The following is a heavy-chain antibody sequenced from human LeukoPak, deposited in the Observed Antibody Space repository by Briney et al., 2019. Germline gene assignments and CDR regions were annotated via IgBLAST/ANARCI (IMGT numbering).Heavy chain of an antibody. CDR2: MNPNSGHT. V-gene: IGHV1-8*02. Sequence: ASVKVSCKASGYPFTTYGISWVRQATGQGLEWMGWMNPNSGHTGYAQKFQGRVTMTRDTSIRTAYMELSSLRSEDTAVYYCARSSADRGLYQLLPQNYGMDVWGQGTTVTVSS. CDR1: GYPFTTYG. J-gene: IGHJ6*02. D-gene: IGHD2-2*01. CDR3: ARSSADRGLYQLLPQNYGMDV.